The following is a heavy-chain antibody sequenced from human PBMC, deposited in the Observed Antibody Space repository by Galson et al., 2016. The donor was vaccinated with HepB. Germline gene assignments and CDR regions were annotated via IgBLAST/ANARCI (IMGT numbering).Heavy chain of an antibody. J-gene: IGHJ4*02. CDR1: GFTFSSYG. V-gene: IGHV3-30*18. D-gene: IGHD4-17*01. CDR3: AKDLEYGDYLFDY. CDR2: ITYDGLTK. Sequence: SLRLSCAASGFTFSSYGMHWVRQAPGKGLEWVAVITYDGLTKYYADSVKGRFTISRDNSKNTLYLRMNSLRGEDTALYYCAKDLEYGDYLFDYWGQGTLVTVSS.